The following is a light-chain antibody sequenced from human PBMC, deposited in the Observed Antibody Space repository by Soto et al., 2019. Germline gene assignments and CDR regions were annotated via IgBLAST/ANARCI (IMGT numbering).Light chain of an antibody. Sequence: QSVLTQPASVSGSPGQSITISCTGTSSDVGAYNFVSWYQQHPGKAPKLMIYEVSNRPSGVSNRFSGSKSGNTASLTISGLQAEDEAEYYCCSYAGSYTVIFGGGTKVTVL. CDR1: SSDVGAYNF. V-gene: IGLV2-14*01. CDR3: CSYAGSYTVI. CDR2: EVS. J-gene: IGLJ2*01.